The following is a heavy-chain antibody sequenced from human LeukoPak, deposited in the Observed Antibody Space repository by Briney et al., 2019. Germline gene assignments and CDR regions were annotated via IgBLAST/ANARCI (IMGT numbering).Heavy chain of an antibody. CDR3: VRGAGY. Sequence: GGSLRLSCSVSGFTFSTYVMHWVGQAPGKGLEYVSAISSNGDNTYYADSVKGRFTISRDNSKNTLYLQMSSLRADDTAVYYCVRGAGYWGQGTLVTASS. CDR1: GFTFSTYV. J-gene: IGHJ4*02. CDR2: ISSNGDNT. V-gene: IGHV3-64D*06.